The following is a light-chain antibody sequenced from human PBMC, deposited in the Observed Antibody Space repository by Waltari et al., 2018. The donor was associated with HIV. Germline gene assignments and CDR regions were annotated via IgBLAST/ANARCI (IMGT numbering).Light chain of an antibody. CDR1: SSDVGVYIY. J-gene: IGLJ2*01. Sequence: QSALTQPASVSGSPGQAVNISCTGPSSDVGVYIYFYWYQQHPGQVPKFLIFQINKRASGVSSRCSGSKAGNTATLTISGLQAEDEADYYCSSFTSDATVLFGGGTKLTV. V-gene: IGLV2-14*03. CDR3: SSFTSDATVL. CDR2: QIN.